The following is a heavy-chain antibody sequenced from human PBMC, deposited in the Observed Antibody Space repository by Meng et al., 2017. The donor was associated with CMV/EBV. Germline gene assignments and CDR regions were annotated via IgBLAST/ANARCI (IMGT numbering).Heavy chain of an antibody. D-gene: IGHD6-13*01. V-gene: IGHV2-70*20. J-gene: IGHJ6*02. CDR2: IDWDDDK. CDR3: ARIPGSSQYNYYYYYGMDV. Sequence: SGPTLVKPTQTPTLTCTFSGFSLSTSGMCVSWVRQPPGKALEWLALIDWDDDKYYSTSLKTRLTISKDTSKNQVVLTMTNMDPVDTATYYCARIPGSSQYNYYYYYGMDVWGQGTTVTVSS. CDR1: GFSLSTSGMC.